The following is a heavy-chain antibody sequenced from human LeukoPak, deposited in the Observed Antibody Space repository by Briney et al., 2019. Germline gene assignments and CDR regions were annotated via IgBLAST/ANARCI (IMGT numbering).Heavy chain of an antibody. D-gene: IGHD2-2*01. CDR3: ARVIVVVPASSMDV. V-gene: IGHV4-34*01. Sequence: SETLSLTCAVYGGSFSGYYWSWIRQPPGKGLEWIGEINHSESTNYNPSLKSRVTISVDTSKNQFSLKLSSVTAADTAVYYCARVIVVVPASSMDVWGQGTTVTVSS. CDR1: GGSFSGYY. J-gene: IGHJ6*02. CDR2: INHSEST.